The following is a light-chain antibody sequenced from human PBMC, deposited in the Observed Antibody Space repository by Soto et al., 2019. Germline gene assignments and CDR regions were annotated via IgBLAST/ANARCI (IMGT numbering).Light chain of an antibody. Sequence: QSSLTQPASVSGCPGQSITSSCTGTSSDVAFYNHVSWYQQHPGKAPKLMIYEGSKRPSGVSNRFSGAKSGNTASLTISGLQAEDEADHYCCSYAGSSSYYVFGTGTKVTVL. CDR2: EGS. J-gene: IGLJ1*01. CDR3: CSYAGSSSYYV. V-gene: IGLV2-23*01. CDR1: SSDVAFYNH.